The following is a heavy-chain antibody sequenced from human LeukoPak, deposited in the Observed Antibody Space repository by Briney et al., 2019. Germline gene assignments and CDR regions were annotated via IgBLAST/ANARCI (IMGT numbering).Heavy chain of an antibody. CDR2: INSDGSST. CDR1: GFTFSSYW. Sequence: GGSLRLSCAASGFTFSSYWMHWVHQAPGKGLVWVSRINSDGSSTSYADSVKGRFTISRDNAKNTLYLQMNSLRAEDTAVYYCARGGEMATMGPDYWGQGTLVTVSS. D-gene: IGHD5-24*01. CDR3: ARGGEMATMGPDY. J-gene: IGHJ4*02. V-gene: IGHV3-74*01.